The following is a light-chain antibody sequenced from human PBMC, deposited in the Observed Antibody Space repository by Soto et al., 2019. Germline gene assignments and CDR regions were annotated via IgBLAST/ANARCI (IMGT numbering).Light chain of an antibody. J-gene: IGKJ3*01. V-gene: IGKV3-20*01. CDR1: QTGSSSY. CDR3: QQKGSSRPFA. CDR2: GAS. Sequence: EIVLTQSPGTLSLSPGERATLSCRASQTGSSSYLAWYQQKPGQSPRLLIYGASRSATGIPDRFSGSGSGTDFTLAISRLEPEDFAVYFCQQKGSSRPFAFGPWTQVAIK.